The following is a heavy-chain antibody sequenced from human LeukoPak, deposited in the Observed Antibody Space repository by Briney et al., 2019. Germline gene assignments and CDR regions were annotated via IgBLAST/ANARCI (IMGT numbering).Heavy chain of an antibody. CDR2: FDPDTGET. D-gene: IGHD1-1*01. CDR3: AVSLTTGGYYGMDV. CDR1: GYTLTELS. J-gene: IGHJ6*02. Sequence: ASVKVSCKVSGYTLTELSMHWVRQAPGKGLEWMGGFDPDTGETIYAQKFQGRVTMTEDSSTDTAYMELSSLRSGDAAVYFCAVSLTTGGYYGMDVWGQGTTVTVSS. V-gene: IGHV1-24*01.